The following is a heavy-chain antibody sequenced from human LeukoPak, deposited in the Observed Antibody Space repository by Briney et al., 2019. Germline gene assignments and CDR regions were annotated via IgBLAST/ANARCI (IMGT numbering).Heavy chain of an antibody. V-gene: IGHV1-18*01. D-gene: IGHD3-9*01. J-gene: IGHJ4*02. CDR3: VRDQYLNVMTGFDE. CDR2: TSVNNGDT. CDR1: GYMFNLYG. Sequence: ASVKVSCKASGYMFNLYGISWVRQAPGQGLEWMAWTSVNNGDTKYGQKFQGRVTVTTDTSTSTVYLELRSLRPDDTAVYYCVRDQYLNVMTGFDEWGQGTLVTVSS.